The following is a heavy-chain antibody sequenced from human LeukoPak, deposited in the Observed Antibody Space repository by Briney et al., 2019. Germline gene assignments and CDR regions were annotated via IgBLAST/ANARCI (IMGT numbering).Heavy chain of an antibody. Sequence: ASVKVSCKVSGYTLTELSMHWVRRAPGKGLEWMGGFDPEDGETIYAQKFQGRVTMTEDTSTDTAYMELSSLRSEDTAVYYCATDLRAAAGSKGGDYWGQGTLVTVSS. D-gene: IGHD6-13*01. CDR1: GYTLTELS. CDR3: ATDLRAAAGSKGGDY. CDR2: FDPEDGET. J-gene: IGHJ4*02. V-gene: IGHV1-24*01.